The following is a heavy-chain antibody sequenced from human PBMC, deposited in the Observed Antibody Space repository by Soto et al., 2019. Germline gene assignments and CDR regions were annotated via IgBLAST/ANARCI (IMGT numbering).Heavy chain of an antibody. CDR3: ARAGWSWNWFDP. CDR1: GGSFSGYY. D-gene: IGHD3-10*01. CDR2: INHSGST. Sequence: QVQLQQWGAGLLKPSETLSLTCAVYGGSFSGYYWSWIRQPPGKGREWIGEINHSGSTNYNSSLMTRVTISVDTSKNQFSLKLSSVTAADTAVYYCARAGWSWNWFDPWGQGTLVTVSS. V-gene: IGHV4-34*01. J-gene: IGHJ5*02.